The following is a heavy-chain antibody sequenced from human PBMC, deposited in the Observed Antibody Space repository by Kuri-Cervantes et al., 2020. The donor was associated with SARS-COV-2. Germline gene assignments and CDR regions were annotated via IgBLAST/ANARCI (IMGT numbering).Heavy chain of an antibody. CDR3: TTGGGAVY. Sequence: GESLKISCAASGFTFSNAWMSWVRQAPGKGLEWVGRIKSKTGGGTTDYAAPVKGRFTISRDDSKNTLYLQMNSLKTEDTAVYYCTTGGGAVYWGQGTLVTVSS. D-gene: IGHD3-10*01. V-gene: IGHV3-15*01. CDR1: GFTFSNAW. CDR2: IKSKTGGGTT. J-gene: IGHJ4*02.